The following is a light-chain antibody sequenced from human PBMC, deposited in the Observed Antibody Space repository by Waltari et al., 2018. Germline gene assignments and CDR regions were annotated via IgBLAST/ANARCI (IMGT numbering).Light chain of an antibody. V-gene: IGKV2-28*01. CDR1: QSLLQSNGYNY. CDR2: LGS. J-gene: IGKJ4*01. CDR3: MQALQLPVT. Sequence: EIVMTQSPLSLPVTPGETASITCRSSQSLLQSNGYNYLDWYLQKPGQSPQLLIYLGSNRASGVPDRFSGSGSGTDFTLKISRVEAEDVGVYYCMQALQLPVTFGRGTKVEIK.